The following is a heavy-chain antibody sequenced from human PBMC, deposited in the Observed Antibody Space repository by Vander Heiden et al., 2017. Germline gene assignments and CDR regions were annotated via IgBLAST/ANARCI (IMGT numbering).Heavy chain of an antibody. CDR3: AKGNEVQLWTHDY. Sequence: EVQLLESGGGLVQPGGSLRLSCAASGFTFSSYAMSWVRQAPGKGLGWVSAISGSGGSTYYADSVKGRFTISRDNSKNTLYLQMNSLRAEDTAVYYCAKGNEVQLWTHDYWGQGTLVTVSS. J-gene: IGHJ4*02. CDR1: GFTFSSYA. D-gene: IGHD5-18*01. V-gene: IGHV3-23*01. CDR2: ISGSGGST.